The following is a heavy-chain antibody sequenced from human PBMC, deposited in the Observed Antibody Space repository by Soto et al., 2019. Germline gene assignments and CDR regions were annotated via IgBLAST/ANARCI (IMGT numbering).Heavy chain of an antibody. Sequence: SETLSLTCTVSGGSISSSSYYWGWIRQPPGKGLEWIGSIYYSGNTYYNPSLKSRVTITVDTSKNQFSLKLSSVTAADTAVYYCARNVVVPAPAAFNIWGQGTMVTVSS. D-gene: IGHD2-2*01. CDR2: IYYSGNT. J-gene: IGHJ3*02. V-gene: IGHV4-39*01. CDR1: GGSISSSSYY. CDR3: ARNVVVPAPAAFNI.